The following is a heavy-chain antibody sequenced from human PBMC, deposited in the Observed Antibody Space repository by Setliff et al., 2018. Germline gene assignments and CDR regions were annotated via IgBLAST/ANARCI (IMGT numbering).Heavy chain of an antibody. J-gene: IGHJ4*02. Sequence: SETLSLTCDVSGGSISSGSYYWSWIRQPAGKGLEWVGRLHTSGSTNYNPSLKSRVTISVDTSKNQFSLKVTSVTAADTAVYFCARDNTIVGATDYWGQGTLVTVSS. D-gene: IGHD1-26*01. CDR3: ARDNTIVGATDY. V-gene: IGHV4-61*02. CDR1: GGSISSGSYY. CDR2: LHTSGST.